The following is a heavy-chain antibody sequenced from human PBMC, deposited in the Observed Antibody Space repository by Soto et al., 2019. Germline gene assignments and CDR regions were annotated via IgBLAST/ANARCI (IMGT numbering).Heavy chain of an antibody. CDR2: IYSSGNT. V-gene: IGHV4-4*09. CDR1: GGSISSYY. CDR3: ARRYVLVVGAPRRTAFDI. J-gene: IGHJ3*02. D-gene: IGHD2-15*01. Sequence: SETLSLTCTVSGGSISSYYWTWIRQPPGEGLEWIGYIYSSGNTNYNPSLKSRVTISLDTSKSQFSLRLSSVTASDTAIYYCARRYVLVVGAPRRTAFDIWCPGTVVTVS.